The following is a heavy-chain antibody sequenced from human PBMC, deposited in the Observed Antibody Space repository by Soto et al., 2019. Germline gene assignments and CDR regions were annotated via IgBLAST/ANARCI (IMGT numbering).Heavy chain of an antibody. V-gene: IGHV4-4*07. CDR1: GGAINSYY. J-gene: IGHJ5*02. D-gene: IGHD3-3*01. Sequence: SETLSLTCTVSGGAINSYYWTWTRQPAGKGLEWIGRIYSSGSTKYNPSLQSRVTMSLDTSKNQFSLRLTSVTAADTAVYYCARGHRFSDWFDPWGQGTLVTFSS. CDR3: ARGHRFSDWFDP. CDR2: IYSSGST.